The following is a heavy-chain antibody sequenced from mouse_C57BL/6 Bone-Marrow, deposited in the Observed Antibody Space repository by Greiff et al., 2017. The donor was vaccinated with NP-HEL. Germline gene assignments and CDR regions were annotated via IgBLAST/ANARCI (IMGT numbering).Heavy chain of an antibody. CDR1: GYTFTSYW. CDR3: ARSLGRVYDRRFAY. J-gene: IGHJ3*01. Sequence: QVHVKQPGAELVKPGASVKLSCKASGYTFTSYWMHWVKQRPGRGLEWIGRIDPNSGGTKYNEKFKSKATLTVDKPSSTAYMQLSSLTSEDSAVYYCARSLGRVYDRRFAYWGQGTLVTVSA. V-gene: IGHV1-72*01. CDR2: IDPNSGGT. D-gene: IGHD2-3*01.